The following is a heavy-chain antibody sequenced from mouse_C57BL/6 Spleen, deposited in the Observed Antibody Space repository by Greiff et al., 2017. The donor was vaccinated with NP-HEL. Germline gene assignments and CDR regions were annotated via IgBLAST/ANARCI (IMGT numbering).Heavy chain of an antibody. CDR2: ISPGNSDT. V-gene: IGHV1-5*01. CDR3: TEGGYYGSFDY. Sequence: EVQLQQSGTVLARPGASVKMSYKTSGYTFTSYWMHWVTQRPGQGLEWIGAISPGNSDTSDNQKFKGKAKLTAVTSASTAYMELSSLTNEDSAVYYGTEGGYYGSFDYWGQGTTLTVSS. D-gene: IGHD1-1*01. J-gene: IGHJ2*01. CDR1: GYTFTSYW.